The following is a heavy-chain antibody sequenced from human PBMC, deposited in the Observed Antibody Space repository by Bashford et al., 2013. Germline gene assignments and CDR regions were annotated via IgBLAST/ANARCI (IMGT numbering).Heavy chain of an antibody. CDR2: INPNRGDT. V-gene: IGHV1-2*02. D-gene: IGHD2-2*01. J-gene: IGHJ6*02. Sequence: RQAPGQGLEWMGWINPNRGDTNYAQNFQGRVSMTRDTSISTAYLELSRLRSDDTAVYYCVRGRRVVPTAALNDYYSWYAMDIWGQGTTVTVSS. CDR3: VRGRRVVPTAALNDYYSWYAMDI.